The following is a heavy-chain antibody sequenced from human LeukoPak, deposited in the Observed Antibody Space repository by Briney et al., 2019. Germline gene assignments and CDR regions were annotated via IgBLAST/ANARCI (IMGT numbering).Heavy chain of an antibody. J-gene: IGHJ4*02. CDR3: AKAPLWFGEGYFDY. Sequence: GGSLRLSCAASGFTFSSYAMSWVRQAPGKGLEGVSAISGSGGSTYYADSVKGRFTISRDNSKTTLYLQMNSLRAEDTAVYYCAKAPLWFGEGYFDYWGQGTLVTVSS. D-gene: IGHD3-10*01. V-gene: IGHV3-23*01. CDR1: GFTFSSYA. CDR2: ISGSGGST.